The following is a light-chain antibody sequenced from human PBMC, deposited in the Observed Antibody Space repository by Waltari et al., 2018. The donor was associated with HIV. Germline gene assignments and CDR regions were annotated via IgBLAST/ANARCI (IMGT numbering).Light chain of an antibody. CDR2: EVT. V-gene: IGLV2-14*01. J-gene: IGLJ2*01. CDR1: SSDIGYYDY. CDR3: SSYTRRGTVV. Sequence: QSALTQPASVSGSPGQSIVLPCTGSSSDIGYYDYVSWYQQYPGQAPKALIYEVTSRLSGTSSRFSGSKSATTAFLAISKLQTDDEADYFCSSYTRRGTVVFGGGTRLTVL.